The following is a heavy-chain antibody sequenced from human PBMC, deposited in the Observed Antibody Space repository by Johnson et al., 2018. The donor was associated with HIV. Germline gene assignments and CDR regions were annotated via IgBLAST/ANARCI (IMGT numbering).Heavy chain of an antibody. CDR2: ISYDGSNK. J-gene: IGHJ3*02. Sequence: QVQLVESGGGVVQPGRSLRLSCAASGFTFSSYAMHWVRQAPGKGLEWVAVISYDGSNKYYAASVKGRFTISRDSDKNSLYLQMNSLRAEDTAVYYCAREPSIAAAGGDGAFDMWGPGTKVDVSS. CDR1: GFTFSSYA. V-gene: IGHV3-30*04. CDR3: AREPSIAAAGGDGAFDM. D-gene: IGHD6-13*01.